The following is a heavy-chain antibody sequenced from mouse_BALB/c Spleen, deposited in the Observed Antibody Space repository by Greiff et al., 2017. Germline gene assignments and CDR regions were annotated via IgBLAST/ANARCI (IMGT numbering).Heavy chain of an antibody. CDR1: GFTFSSYT. Sequence: EVQLVESGGGLVKPGGSLKLSCAASGFTFSSYTMSWVRQTPEKRLEWVATISSGGSYTYYPDSVKGRFTISRDNAKNTLYLQMSSLKSEDTAMYYCTREEGTGTYYFDYWGQGTTLTVSS. D-gene: IGHD4-1*01. CDR3: TREEGTGTYYFDY. V-gene: IGHV5-6-4*01. J-gene: IGHJ2*01. CDR2: ISSGGSYT.